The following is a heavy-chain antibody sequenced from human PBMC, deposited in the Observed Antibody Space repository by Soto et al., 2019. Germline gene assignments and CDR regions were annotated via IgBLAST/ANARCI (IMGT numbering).Heavy chain of an antibody. CDR2: IYYSGTT. CDR3: ARGTIAGSGSSLDVWFDP. Sequence: SETLSLTCTVSGDSITSNSYFWARIRPPPGKGLEWIGSIYYSGTTYYNPSLKSRVTISVDRSKNQFSLKLSSVTAADTAVYYCARGTIAGSGSSLDVWFDPWGQGTLVTVSS. CDR1: GDSITSNSYF. J-gene: IGHJ5*02. V-gene: IGHV4-39*07. D-gene: IGHD3-10*01.